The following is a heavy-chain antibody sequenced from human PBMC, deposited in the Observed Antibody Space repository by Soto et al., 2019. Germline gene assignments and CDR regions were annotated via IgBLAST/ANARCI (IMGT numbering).Heavy chain of an antibody. D-gene: IGHD6-6*01. J-gene: IGHJ1*01. CDR3: AGLVGRGKFSRLQY. V-gene: IGHV4-4*02. CDR1: GDSISVNTW. Sequence: QVLLQESGPGLVKPSGTLSLTCDVSGDSISVNTWWSWVRQTPGKGLEWIGEILHSGSVNYNPSLTSRVTISIDKSKKQVSLRLSSMTAADTALYYCAGLVGRGKFSRLQYWGQGTLVTVSS. CDR2: ILHSGSV.